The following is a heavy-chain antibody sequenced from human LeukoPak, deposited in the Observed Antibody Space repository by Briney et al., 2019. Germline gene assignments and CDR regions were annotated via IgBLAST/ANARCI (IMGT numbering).Heavy chain of an antibody. CDR3: ARDLETRGSHVVHYFHPFDY. D-gene: IGHD1-26*01. Sequence: GGSLRLSCAASGFTFSSYTMNCVRQAPGKGREWVSSISRSSTYIYFADSVRGRVTVSRDNAKNSLYLQMNRQRAEDTAVYYCARDLETRGSHVVHYFHPFDYWGQGTQVTISS. CDR1: GFTFSSYT. V-gene: IGHV3-21*01. CDR2: ISRSSTYI. J-gene: IGHJ4*02.